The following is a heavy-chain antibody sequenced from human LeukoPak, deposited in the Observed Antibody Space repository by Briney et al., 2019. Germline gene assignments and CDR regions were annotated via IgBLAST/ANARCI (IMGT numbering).Heavy chain of an antibody. Sequence: GGSLRLPCVASGFTFSSSTMNGVRQAPGKGLEGVAFIRYDGSNKYYADSVKGRFTISRENSKNTVYLQMNSLRAEDTAVYYCAKVLKGRITIFWGIDYWGQGTLVTVSS. CDR2: IRYDGSNK. J-gene: IGHJ4*02. V-gene: IGHV3-30*02. CDR3: AKVLKGRITIFWGIDY. CDR1: GFTFSSST. D-gene: IGHD3-9*01.